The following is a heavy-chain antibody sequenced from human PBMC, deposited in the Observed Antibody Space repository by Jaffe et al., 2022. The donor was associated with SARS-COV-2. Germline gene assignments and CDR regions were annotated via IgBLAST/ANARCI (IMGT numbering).Heavy chain of an antibody. J-gene: IGHJ4*02. CDR3: ARGQYDSSGYVWVVFDY. V-gene: IGHV3-21*01. Sequence: EVQLVESGGGLVKAGGSLRLSCAVSGFNFNSYSMNWVRQAPGKGLEWVSCISTSGSHTYYADSVRGRFTVSRDDAKSSLYLQMNSLRAEDTAVYYCARGQYDSSGYVWVVFDYWGQGTLVTVSS. CDR1: GFNFNSYS. CDR2: ISTSGSHT. D-gene: IGHD3-22*01.